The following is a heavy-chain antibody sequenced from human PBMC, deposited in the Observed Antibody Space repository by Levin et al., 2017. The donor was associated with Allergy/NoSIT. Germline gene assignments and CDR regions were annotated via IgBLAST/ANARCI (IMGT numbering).Heavy chain of an antibody. D-gene: IGHD6-13*01. CDR1: GDSVSSNSAA. Sequence: SQTLSLTCAISGDSVSSNSAAWNWIRQSPSRGLEWLGRTYYRSKWYNDYAVSGKSRITINPDTSKNQFSLQLNSVNPEDTAVYYCARGLSSWYESRWNWFDPWGQGTLVTVSS. J-gene: IGHJ5*02. V-gene: IGHV6-1*01. CDR3: ARGLSSWYESRWNWFDP. CDR2: TYYRSKWYN.